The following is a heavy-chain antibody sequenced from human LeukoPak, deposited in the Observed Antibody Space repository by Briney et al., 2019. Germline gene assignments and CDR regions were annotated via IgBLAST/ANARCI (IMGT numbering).Heavy chain of an antibody. V-gene: IGHV3-33*01. J-gene: IGHJ4*02. CDR3: ARGQYCSSTSCLRGPIDY. D-gene: IGHD2-2*01. CDR1: GFTFSSYG. CDR2: IWYDGSNK. Sequence: GGSLRLSCAASGFTFSSYGMHWVRQAPGKGLEWVAVIWYDGSNKYYADSVKGRFTISRDNSKNTLYLQMNSLRAEDTAVYYCARGQYCSSTSCLRGPIDYWGQGTLVTVSS.